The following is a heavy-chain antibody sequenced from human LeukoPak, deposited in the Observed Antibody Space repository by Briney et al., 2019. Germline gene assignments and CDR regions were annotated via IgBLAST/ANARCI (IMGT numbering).Heavy chain of an antibody. Sequence: PGGSLRLSCAASGFTFSSYAMSWVRQAPGKGLEWVSVIYSGGSTHYADSVKGRFTISRDNSKNTLYLQMNSLRAEDTAVYYCARDRVVATGYYFDYWGQGTLVTVSS. V-gene: IGHV3-66*02. CDR2: IYSGGST. CDR1: GFTFSSYA. CDR3: ARDRVVATGYYFDY. J-gene: IGHJ4*02. D-gene: IGHD2-15*01.